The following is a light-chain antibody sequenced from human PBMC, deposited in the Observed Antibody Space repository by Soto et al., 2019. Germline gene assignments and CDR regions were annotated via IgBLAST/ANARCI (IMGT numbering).Light chain of an antibody. CDR2: GAS. J-gene: IGKJ1*01. CDR1: QSVRSN. Sequence: TQSSSTLSVSTWERATLSCRASQSVRSNLAWYQQKPGQAPRLLIYGASSRATGIPDRFSGSGSGTDFTLTISRLETEDFAVYYCQQYDSSRTFGPGANVDIK. CDR3: QQYDSSRT. V-gene: IGKV3-20*01.